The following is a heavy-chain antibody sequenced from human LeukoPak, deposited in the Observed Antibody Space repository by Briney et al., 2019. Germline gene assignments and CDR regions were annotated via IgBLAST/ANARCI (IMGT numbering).Heavy chain of an antibody. Sequence: GGSLRLSCAASGFTFSSYWMSWVRQAPGKGLEWVANIKQDGSEKYYVDSVRGRFTISRDNAKNSLYLQMNSLRAEDTAVYYCARGGSSSWSYALDYWGQGTLVTVSS. J-gene: IGHJ4*02. D-gene: IGHD6-13*01. CDR3: ARGGSSSWSYALDY. CDR1: GFTFSSYW. V-gene: IGHV3-7*01. CDR2: IKQDGSEK.